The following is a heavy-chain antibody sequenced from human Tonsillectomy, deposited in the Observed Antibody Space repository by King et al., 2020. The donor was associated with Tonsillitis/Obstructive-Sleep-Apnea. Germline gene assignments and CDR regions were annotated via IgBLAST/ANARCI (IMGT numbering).Heavy chain of an antibody. V-gene: IGHV7-4-1*02. CDR1: GYTFTSYA. CDR2: INTNTGNP. CDR3: ARGVGYCTNGVCYNYYYYYMDV. Sequence: VQLVESGSELKKPGASVKVPCKASGYTFTSYAMNWVRQAPGQGLEWMGWINTNTGNPTYAQGFTGRFVFSLDTSVSTAYLQISSLKAEDTAVYYCARGVGYCTNGVCYNYYYYYMDVWGKGTTVTVSS. D-gene: IGHD2-8*01. J-gene: IGHJ6*03.